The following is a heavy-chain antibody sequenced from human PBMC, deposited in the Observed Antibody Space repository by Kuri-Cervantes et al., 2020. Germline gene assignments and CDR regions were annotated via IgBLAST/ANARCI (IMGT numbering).Heavy chain of an antibody. Sequence: GESLKISCAASGFTFSSYSMNWVRQAPGKGLEWVAVISYDGSNKYYADSVKGRFTISRDNSKSTLYLQMNSLRAEDTAVYYCAMAKGSGSYRDIWGQGTMVTVSS. V-gene: IGHV3-30*03. CDR2: ISYDGSNK. D-gene: IGHD3-10*01. CDR1: GFTFSSYS. CDR3: AMAKGSGSYRDI. J-gene: IGHJ3*02.